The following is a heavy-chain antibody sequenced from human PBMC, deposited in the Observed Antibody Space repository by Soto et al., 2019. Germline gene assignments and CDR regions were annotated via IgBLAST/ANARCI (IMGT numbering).Heavy chain of an antibody. D-gene: IGHD2-15*01. CDR2: IIPIFGTA. J-gene: IGHJ4*02. CDR1: GGTFSSYA. CDR3: ARVVVVAATPYYFDY. V-gene: IGHV1-69*13. Sequence: ASVKVSCKASGGTFSSYAISWVRQAPGQGLEWVGGIIPIFGTANYAQKFQGRVTITADESTSTAYMELSSLRSEDTAVYYCARVVVVAATPYYFDYWGQGTLVTVSS.